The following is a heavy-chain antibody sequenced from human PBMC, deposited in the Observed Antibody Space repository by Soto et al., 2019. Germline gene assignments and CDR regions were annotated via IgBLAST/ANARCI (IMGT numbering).Heavy chain of an antibody. V-gene: IGHV4-30-4*01. CDR1: GGSISSGDYY. D-gene: IGHD3-22*01. Sequence: SETLSLTCTVSGGSISSGDYYWSWIRQPPGKGLEWIGTTYYNGNAYYNPSLQSRVTMSVDTSKNQFSLKLSSVTAADTAVYYCARDDFYDSSGLSMSSWGQGTLVTVSS. CDR3: ARDDFYDSSGLSMSS. J-gene: IGHJ4*02. CDR2: TYYNGNA.